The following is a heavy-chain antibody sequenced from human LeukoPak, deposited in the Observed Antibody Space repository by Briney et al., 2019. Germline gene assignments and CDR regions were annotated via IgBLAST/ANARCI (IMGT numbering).Heavy chain of an antibody. D-gene: IGHD3-16*02. V-gene: IGHV3-64*01. CDR2: ISSNGGST. Sequence: GGSLRLSCAASGFTFSSYAMHWVRQAPGKGLEYVSAISSNGGSTYYANSVKGRFTISRDNSKNTLYLQMDSLRAEDMAVYYCARGGLRLGELSTNPFYYFDYWGQGTLVTVSS. J-gene: IGHJ4*02. CDR1: GFTFSSYA. CDR3: ARGGLRLGELSTNPFYYFDY.